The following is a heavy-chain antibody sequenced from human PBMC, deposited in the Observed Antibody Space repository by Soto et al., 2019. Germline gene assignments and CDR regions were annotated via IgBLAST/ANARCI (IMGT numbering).Heavy chain of an antibody. Sequence: GASVKVSCKTSGYTFTSYGISWVRQAPGQGLEWMGWISAYNGNTNYAQKLQGRVTMTTDTSTSTAYMELRSLRSDDTAVYYCARDGDEYSSSTYYFDYWGQGTLVTVSS. CDR2: ISAYNGNT. J-gene: IGHJ4*02. D-gene: IGHD6-6*01. V-gene: IGHV1-18*01. CDR3: ARDGDEYSSSTYYFDY. CDR1: GYTFTSYG.